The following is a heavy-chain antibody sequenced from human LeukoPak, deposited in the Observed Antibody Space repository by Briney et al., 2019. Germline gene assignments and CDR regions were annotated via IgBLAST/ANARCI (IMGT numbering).Heavy chain of an antibody. CDR2: ISPHSGGT. CDR3: ARDQGLTLPNHYFDY. Sequence: ASVKVSCKASGYTFTGYYMHWVRQAPGQGLEWVGWISPHSGGTNYAQKFQGRVTMTRDTSISTAYMELNRLRSDDTAVYYCARDQGLTLPNHYFDYWGQGTLVTVSS. V-gene: IGHV1-2*02. D-gene: IGHD2-21*02. J-gene: IGHJ4*02. CDR1: GYTFTGYY.